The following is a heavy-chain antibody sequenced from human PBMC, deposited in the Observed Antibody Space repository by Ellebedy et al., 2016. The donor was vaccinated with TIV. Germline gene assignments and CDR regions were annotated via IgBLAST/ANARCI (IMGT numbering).Heavy chain of an antibody. J-gene: IGHJ3*01. CDR2: ITWNSGSI. Sequence: GGSLRLSCAASGFTFDQFAMHWVRQAPGQGLEWVSGITWNSGSIAYGDSVKGRFTISRDNAKNSLYLRMNSLIAEDTALYYCAKARLQWLSFDAFDDWGQGTMLTVSS. CDR1: GFTFDQFA. V-gene: IGHV3-9*01. D-gene: IGHD6-19*01. CDR3: AKARLQWLSFDAFDD.